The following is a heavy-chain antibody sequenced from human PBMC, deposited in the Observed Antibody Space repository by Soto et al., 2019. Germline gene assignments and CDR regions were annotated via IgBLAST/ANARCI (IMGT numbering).Heavy chain of an antibody. V-gene: IGHV1-46*01. D-gene: IGHD2-15*01. CDR3: ARDQVAGTYYFDY. Sequence: ASVKVSCKASGYTFTSHYMHWVRQAPGQGLEWMGIINPSGGSTTYAQKFQGRVTMTRDTSTSTVYMELSSLRSEDTAVYYCARDQVAGTYYFDYWGQGTLVTAPQ. CDR1: GYTFTSHY. CDR2: INPSGGST. J-gene: IGHJ4*02.